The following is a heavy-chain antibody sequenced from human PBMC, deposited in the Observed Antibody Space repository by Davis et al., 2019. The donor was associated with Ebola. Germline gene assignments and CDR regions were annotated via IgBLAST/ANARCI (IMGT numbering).Heavy chain of an antibody. J-gene: IGHJ2*01. V-gene: IGHV4-61*01. D-gene: IGHD3-22*01. CDR3: ARALYYDVDLLQWYFDL. CDR1: GGSVSSGYYY. CDR2: IYYSGST. Sequence: MPSETLSLTCTVSGGSVSSGYYYWSWVRQPPGKGLEWIGYIYYSGSTKNNPSLKSRVTISVDTSKNQFSLRLTSVTAADTAIYYCARALYYDVDLLQWYFDLWGRGTLVTVSS.